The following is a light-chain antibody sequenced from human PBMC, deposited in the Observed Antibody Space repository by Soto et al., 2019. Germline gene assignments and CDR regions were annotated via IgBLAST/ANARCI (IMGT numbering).Light chain of an antibody. V-gene: IGKV3-15*01. J-gene: IGKJ1*01. CDR1: QSVSSN. CDR3: QQYNNWRRS. CDR2: GAS. Sequence: EIGVSQSPAALSVSPGERATLSCRASQSVSSNLAWYQQKPGQAPRLLIYGASTRATGIPARFSGSGSGTEFTLTISSLQSEDFAVYYCQQYNNWRRSFGQGTKVDIK.